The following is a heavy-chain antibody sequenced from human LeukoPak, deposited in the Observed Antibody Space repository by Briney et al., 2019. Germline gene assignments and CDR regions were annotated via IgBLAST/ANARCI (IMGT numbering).Heavy chain of an antibody. Sequence: PSETLSLTCTVSGGSISSYYWSWIRQPPGKGLEWIGYIYYSGSTNYNPSLKSRVTISVDTSKNQFSLKLSSVTAADTAVYYCARLWAYSSSSSTTDYWGQGTLVTVSS. J-gene: IGHJ4*02. CDR1: GGSISSYY. D-gene: IGHD6-6*01. CDR2: IYYSGST. CDR3: ARLWAYSSSSSTTDY. V-gene: IGHV4-59*08.